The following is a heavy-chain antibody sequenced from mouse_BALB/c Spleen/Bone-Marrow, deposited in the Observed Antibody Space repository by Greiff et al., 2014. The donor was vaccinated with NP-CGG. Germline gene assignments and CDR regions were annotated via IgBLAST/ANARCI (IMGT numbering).Heavy chain of an antibody. CDR1: GYTFTNYW. CDR2: IFPGIGTT. J-gene: IGHJ2*01. V-gene: IGHV1S132*01. Sequence: QVQLQQSGAELVKPGASVKLSCKTSGYTFTNYWIQWVRQRPGQGLGWIGEIFPGIGTTYYNEKFKGKATLTIDTSSSTARMQLSSLTSEDSAVYFCARGGNYGYWGQGTTLTVSS. D-gene: IGHD2-1*01. CDR3: ARGGNYGY.